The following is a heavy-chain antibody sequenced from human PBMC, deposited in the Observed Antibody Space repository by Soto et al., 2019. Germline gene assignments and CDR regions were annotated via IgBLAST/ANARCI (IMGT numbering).Heavy chain of an antibody. CDR3: AKPTYYYDSSGYLPDY. V-gene: IGHV3-30*18. CDR2: ISYDGSNK. J-gene: IGHJ4*02. Sequence: QVQLVESGGGVVQPGRSLRLSCAASGFTFSSYGMHWVRQAPGKGLEWVAVISYDGSNKYYADSVKGRFTISRDNSKNTLYLQMNSLRAEDTVVYYCAKPTYYYDSSGYLPDYWGQGTLVTVSS. CDR1: GFTFSSYG. D-gene: IGHD3-22*01.